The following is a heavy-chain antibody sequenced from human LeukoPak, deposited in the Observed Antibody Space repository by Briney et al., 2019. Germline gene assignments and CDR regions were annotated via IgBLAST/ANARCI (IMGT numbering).Heavy chain of an antibody. CDR3: AREGYSSGRNPDY. D-gene: IGHD6-19*01. CDR1: GGTFSSYV. V-gene: IGHV1-69*05. J-gene: IGHJ4*02. Sequence: ASVKVSCKASGGTFSSYVFAWVRQAPGQGPEWMGGIMPLFGTANYAQKFQGRVTITTDESTSTAYMELSSLRSEDTAVYYCAREGYSSGRNPDYWGQGTLVTVSS. CDR2: IMPLFGTA.